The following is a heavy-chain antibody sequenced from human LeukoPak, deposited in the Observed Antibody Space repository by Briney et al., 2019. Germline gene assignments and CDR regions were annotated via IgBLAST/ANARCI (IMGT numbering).Heavy chain of an antibody. J-gene: IGHJ6*02. V-gene: IGHV3-7*03. CDR3: ARRNAMDV. CDR1: GFTFSNYW. Sequence: AGGSLRLSCAAPGFTFSNYWMTWVRQAPGKGLEWVANINRDGSERYYVDSVKGRFTISRDDAKSSLYLQMNSLKAEDTAVYYCARRNAMDVWGQGTTVIVFS. CDR2: INRDGSER.